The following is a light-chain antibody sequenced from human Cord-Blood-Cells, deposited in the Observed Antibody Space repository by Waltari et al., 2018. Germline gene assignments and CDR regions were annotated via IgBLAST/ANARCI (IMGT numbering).Light chain of an antibody. Sequence: QSALTQPRSVSVSPGQSVTISCTGPSSDVGGSNYVSWYQQHPGKAPKLMIYDVSQRPSGAPDRFSGSKSGNTASLTISGLQAEDEADYYCCSYAGSYIYVVFGGGTKLTVL. J-gene: IGLJ2*01. CDR1: SSDVGGSNY. CDR2: DVS. CDR3: CSYAGSYIYVV. V-gene: IGLV2-11*01.